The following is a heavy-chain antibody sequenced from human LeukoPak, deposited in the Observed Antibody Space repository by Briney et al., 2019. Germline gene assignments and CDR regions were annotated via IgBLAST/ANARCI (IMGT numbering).Heavy chain of an antibody. Sequence: GGSLRLSCAASGFTFSTYGMHWVCQAPGKGLEWVAFIRSDGSNKYYADSMKGRFTISRDNSKNTLYLQMNNLRAEDTAVYYCAKETRFGNFDWGQGTLVTVSS. V-gene: IGHV3-30*02. D-gene: IGHD3-10*01. CDR2: IRSDGSNK. CDR3: AKETRFGNFD. J-gene: IGHJ4*02. CDR1: GFTFSTYG.